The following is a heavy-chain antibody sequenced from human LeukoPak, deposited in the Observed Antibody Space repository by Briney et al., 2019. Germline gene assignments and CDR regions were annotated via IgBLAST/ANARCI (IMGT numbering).Heavy chain of an antibody. J-gene: IGHJ4*02. D-gene: IGHD4-17*01. CDR2: IYYSGST. Sequence: SETLSLTCAVYGGSFSGYYWSWIRQPPGKGLEWIGYIYYSGSTYYNPSLKSRVTISVDTSKNQFSLKLSSVTAADTAVYYCARVPVSRGYYFDYWGQGTLVTVSS. CDR1: GGSFSGYY. V-gene: IGHV4-30-4*01. CDR3: ARVPVSRGYYFDY.